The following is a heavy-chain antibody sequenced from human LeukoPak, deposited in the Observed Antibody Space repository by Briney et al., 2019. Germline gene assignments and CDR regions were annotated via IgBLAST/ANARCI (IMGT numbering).Heavy chain of an antibody. V-gene: IGHV3-21*01. CDR2: ISSSSGYI. Sequence: PGGSLRLSCAASGFTFSTYNMNWVRQAPGKGLEWVSSISSSSGYIYYADSVKGRFTISRDNSKNTLYLQMNSLRAEDTAVYYCARDTPLNYGMDVWGQGTTVTVSS. D-gene: IGHD2-15*01. CDR1: GFTFSTYN. CDR3: ARDTPLNYGMDV. J-gene: IGHJ6*02.